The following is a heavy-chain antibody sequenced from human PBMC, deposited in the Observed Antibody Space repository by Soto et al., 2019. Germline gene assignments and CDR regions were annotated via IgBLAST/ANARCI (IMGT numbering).Heavy chain of an antibody. CDR2: IWYDGSNK. Sequence: VQLVESGGGVVQPGRSLRLSCAASGFTFSSYGMHWVRQAPGKGLEWVAVIWYDGSNKYYADSVKGRFTISRDNSKNTLYRQMNSLRAEDTAVYYCARDLRSNFYYYYYGMDVWGQGTTVTVSS. CDR1: GFTFSSYG. D-gene: IGHD3-10*01. CDR3: ARDLRSNFYYYYYGMDV. V-gene: IGHV3-33*01. J-gene: IGHJ6*02.